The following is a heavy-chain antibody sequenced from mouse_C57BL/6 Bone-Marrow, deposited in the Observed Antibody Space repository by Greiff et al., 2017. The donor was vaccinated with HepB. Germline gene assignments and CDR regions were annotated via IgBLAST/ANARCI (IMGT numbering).Heavy chain of an antibody. J-gene: IGHJ1*03. CDR2: IDPSDSYT. CDR1: GYTFTSYW. D-gene: IGHD1-1*01. V-gene: IGHV1-59*01. Sequence: QVQLQQPGAELVRPGTSVKLSCKASGYTFTSYWMHWVKQRPGQGLEWIGVIDPSDSYTNYNQKFKGKATLTVDTSSSTAYMQLSSLTSEDSAVYYCARGGFITTVVPYWYFDVWGTGTTVTVSS. CDR3: ARGGFITTVVPYWYFDV.